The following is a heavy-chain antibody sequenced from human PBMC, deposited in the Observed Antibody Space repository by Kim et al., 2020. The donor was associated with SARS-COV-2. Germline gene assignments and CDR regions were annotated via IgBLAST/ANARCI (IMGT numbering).Heavy chain of an antibody. CDR2: T. V-gene: IGHV3-23*01. J-gene: IGHJ4*02. CDR3: ANTRNANPGGY. Sequence: TYYADSVKGRFTISRDNSKNTLYLQMNSLRAEDTAVYYCANTRNANPGGYWGQGTLVTVSS. D-gene: IGHD2-8*02.